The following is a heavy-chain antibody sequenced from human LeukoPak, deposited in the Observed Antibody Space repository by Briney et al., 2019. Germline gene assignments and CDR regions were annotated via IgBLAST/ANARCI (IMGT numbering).Heavy chain of an antibody. CDR2: IYYSGST. J-gene: IGHJ4*02. Sequence: PSETLSLTCTVSGGSISSSSYYWGWIRQPPGKGLEWIGSIYYSGSTYYNPSLKSRVTISIDTSKNQFSLKLSSVTAADTAVYYCAREARFISGYYDILTGYNPFDYWGQGTLVTVSS. CDR3: AREARFISGYYDILTGYNPFDY. D-gene: IGHD3-9*01. V-gene: IGHV4-39*07. CDR1: GGSISSSSYY.